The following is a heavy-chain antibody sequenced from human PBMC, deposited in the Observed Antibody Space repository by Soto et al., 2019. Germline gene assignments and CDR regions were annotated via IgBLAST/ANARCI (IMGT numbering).Heavy chain of an antibody. V-gene: IGHV1-46*01. CDR3: ARGYEIGNYYYTSDYYYGMDV. CDR1: GYSFTSYY. J-gene: IGHJ6*02. Sequence: ASVKVSCKASGYSFTSYYMHWVRQAPGQGLEWTGIINPSGGSTIYAQKFQGRVTMTRDTSTSTVYMELSSLRSEDTAMYYCARGYEIGNYYYTSDYYYGMDVWGQGTTVTVSS. D-gene: IGHD3-22*01. CDR2: INPSGGST.